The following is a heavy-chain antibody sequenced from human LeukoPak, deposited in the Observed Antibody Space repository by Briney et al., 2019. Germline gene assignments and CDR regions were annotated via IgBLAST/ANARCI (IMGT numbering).Heavy chain of an antibody. J-gene: IGHJ4*02. CDR2: MNPNNGNT. V-gene: IGHV1-8*01. Sequence: ASVKVSCKASGYTFTTYDINWVRRATGQGLEWMGGMNPNNGNTRYPQKFQDRVTMTRNTSISTAYMELSSLRSEDTAVYYCARTYPLRLSGGGGYDSWGQGTLVTVSS. CDR3: ARTYPLRLSGGGGYDS. CDR1: GYTFTTYD. D-gene: IGHD2-15*01.